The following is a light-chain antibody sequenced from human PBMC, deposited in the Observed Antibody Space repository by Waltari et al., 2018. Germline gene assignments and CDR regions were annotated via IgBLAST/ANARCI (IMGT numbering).Light chain of an antibody. CDR1: DLGRKN. CDR3: QVWDSSRGHRWL. V-gene: IGLV3-21*02. Sequence: SYGLTQPPSLSVAPGQMATITCGGNDLGRKNVHGYQQRPGQAPVLVVFDDDNRHSVIPERFSGSNSGGSGTLTISRVEAGDEADYFYQVWDSSRGHRWLFGGGTKLTVL. J-gene: IGLJ3*02. CDR2: DDD.